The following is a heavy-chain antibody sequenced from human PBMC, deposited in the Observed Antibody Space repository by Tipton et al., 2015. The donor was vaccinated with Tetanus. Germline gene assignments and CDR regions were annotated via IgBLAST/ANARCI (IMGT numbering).Heavy chain of an antibody. CDR2: ISASGHPI. CDR3: ARDNYDSKDFSDY. J-gene: IGHJ4*02. Sequence: LSLTCNVSGGSINTGDYYWSWIRQSPGKGLEWVAYISASGHPIFYTDSVKGRFTISTDNTKNHLYLQMNSLRVEDTGLYFCARDNYDSKDFSDYWGQGTLITVSS. V-gene: IGHV3-11*01. D-gene: IGHD3-3*01. CDR1: GGSINTGDYY.